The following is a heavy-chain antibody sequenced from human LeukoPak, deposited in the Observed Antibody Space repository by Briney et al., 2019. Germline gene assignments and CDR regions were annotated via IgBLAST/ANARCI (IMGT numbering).Heavy chain of an antibody. CDR1: GFTFRSHW. CDR2: NNSDGSST. Sequence: QAGGSLRLLCAASGFTFRSHWMHWARQAPGKGLEWVSRNNSDGSSTRYADSVKGRSTIHRDNPKNTLYLQMNSQSAGHAGVYYCARGRYYYGMDVWGPGTTVTVSS. V-gene: IGHV3-74*01. J-gene: IGHJ6*02. CDR3: ARGRYYYGMDV.